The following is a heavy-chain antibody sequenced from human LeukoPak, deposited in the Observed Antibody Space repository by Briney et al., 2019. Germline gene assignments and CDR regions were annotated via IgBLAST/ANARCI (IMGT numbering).Heavy chain of an antibody. D-gene: IGHD4-17*01. J-gene: IGHJ5*02. CDR1: GYTFTGYY. V-gene: IGHV1-2*06. CDR2: INPNSGGT. Sequence: ASVKVSCKASGYTFTGYYMHWVRQAPGQGLEWMGRINPNSGGTNYAQKFQGRVTMTRDTSISTAYMELSSLRSEDTAVYYCARDMDGDYVGGWFDPWGQGTLVTVSS. CDR3: ARDMDGDYVGGWFDP.